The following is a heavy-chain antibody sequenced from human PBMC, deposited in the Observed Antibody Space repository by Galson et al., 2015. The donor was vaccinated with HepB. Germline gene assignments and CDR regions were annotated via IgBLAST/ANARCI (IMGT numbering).Heavy chain of an antibody. CDR1: GYTFTSYA. CDR3: ARDREYAIVGSSSYYYYYMDV. CDR2: INAGNGNT. J-gene: IGHJ6*03. V-gene: IGHV1-3*01. Sequence: SVKVSCKASGYTFTSYAMHWVRQAPGQRLEWMGWINAGNGNTKYSQKFQGRVTITRDTSASTAYMELSSLRSEDTAVYYCARDREYAIVGSSSYYYYYMDVWGKGTTVTVSS. D-gene: IGHD6-6*01.